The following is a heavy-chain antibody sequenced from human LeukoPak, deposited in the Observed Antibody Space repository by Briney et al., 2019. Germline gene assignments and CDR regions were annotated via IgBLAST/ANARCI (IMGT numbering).Heavy chain of an antibody. CDR3: ASPVRDGYNWELL. Sequence: SGTLSLTCAVSGGSISSSNWWSWVRQPPGKGLEWIGEIYHSGSTYYNPSLKSRVTISVDTSKNQFSLKLSSVTAADTAVYYCASPVRDGYNWELLWGQGTLVTVSS. CDR2: IYHSGST. V-gene: IGHV4-4*02. CDR1: GGSISSSNW. D-gene: IGHD5-24*01. J-gene: IGHJ4*02.